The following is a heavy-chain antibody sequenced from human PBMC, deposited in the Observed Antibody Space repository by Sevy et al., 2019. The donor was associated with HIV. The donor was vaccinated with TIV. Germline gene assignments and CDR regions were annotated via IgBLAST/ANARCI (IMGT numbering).Heavy chain of an antibody. V-gene: IGHV3-30*18. D-gene: IGHD1-26*01. J-gene: IGHJ4*02. CDR1: GFTFSSYG. CDR3: AKANSGSYLKSFDY. Sequence: GGSLRLSCAASGFTFSSYGLHWVRHAPGKGLEWVAVISYDGSNKYYADSVKGRFTISRDDSKNSLYLQMNSLRAEDTAVYFCAKANSGSYLKSFDYWGQGTLVTVSS. CDR2: ISYDGSNK.